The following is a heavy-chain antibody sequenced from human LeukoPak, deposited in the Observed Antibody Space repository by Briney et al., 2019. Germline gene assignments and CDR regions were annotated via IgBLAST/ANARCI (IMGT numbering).Heavy chain of an antibody. CDR2: ISNSGGST. V-gene: IGHV3-23*01. CDR3: AKDLTRILPGVYYYGMDV. CDR1: GFTFNNYA. D-gene: IGHD2-15*01. Sequence: GGSLRLSCAASGFTFNNYAMSWVRQAPGKGLEWVSAISNSGGSTYYADSVKGRVTISRDNSKNTLYLQMNSLRVEDTAVYYCAKDLTRILPGVYYYGMDVWGQGTTVTVSS. J-gene: IGHJ6*02.